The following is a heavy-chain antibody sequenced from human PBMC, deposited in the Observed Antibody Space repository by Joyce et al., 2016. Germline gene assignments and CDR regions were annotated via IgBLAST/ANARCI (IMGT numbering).Heavy chain of an antibody. CDR1: GYSFTRYW. V-gene: IGHV5-10-1*03. CDR2: IDPSDSYT. J-gene: IGHJ4*02. D-gene: IGHD3-10*01. CDR3: TRSFYYGSGDY. Sequence: EVQLVQSGAEVKKPGESLRISCKGSGYSFTRYWISWVRQMPGKGLEWMGRIDPSDSYTNYSPSFQGHVTIAADKSIGSVYLQWSSLKASDTAMYYCTRSFYYGSGDYWGQGTLVTISS.